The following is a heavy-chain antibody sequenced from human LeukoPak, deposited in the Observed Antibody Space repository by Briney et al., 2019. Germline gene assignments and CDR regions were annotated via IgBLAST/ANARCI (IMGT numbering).Heavy chain of an antibody. V-gene: IGHV1-2*02. CDR3: ARDGGAYCGGDCYFADDY. D-gene: IGHD2-21*02. CDR1: GYTFTGYY. J-gene: IGHJ4*02. Sequence: SVKVSCKASGYTFTGYYMHWVRQAPGQGLEWMGWINPNSGGTDYAQKFQGRVTMTRDTSISTAYMELSRLRSDDTAVYYCARDGGAYCGGDCYFADDYWGQGTLVTVSS. CDR2: INPNSGGT.